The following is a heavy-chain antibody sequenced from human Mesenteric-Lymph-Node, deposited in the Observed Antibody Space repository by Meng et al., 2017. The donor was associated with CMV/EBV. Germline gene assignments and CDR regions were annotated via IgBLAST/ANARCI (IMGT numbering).Heavy chain of an antibody. V-gene: IGHV3-7*01. D-gene: IGHD4-11*01. J-gene: IGHJ4*02. CDR2: IKQDGSEK. Sequence: GESLKISCAASGFTFSSYWMSWVRRAPGKGLEWVANIKQDGSEKYYVDSVKGRFTISRDNAKNSLYLQMNSLRAEDTAVYYCARLTTGGADYFDYWGQGTLVTVSS. CDR3: ARLTTGGADYFDY. CDR1: GFTFSSYW.